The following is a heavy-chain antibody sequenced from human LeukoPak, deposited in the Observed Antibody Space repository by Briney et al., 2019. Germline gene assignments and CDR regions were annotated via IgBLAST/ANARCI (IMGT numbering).Heavy chain of an antibody. CDR3: SRGRHNSFDI. Sequence: GGSLRLSCAASRFTFSDSWMHWVRQAPRKGPVWVSRLNPDGWITNYADSVKGRFTISRDNAKNTVYLQMNNLRAEDTAVYFCSRGRHNSFDILGQGTMVTVSS. V-gene: IGHV3-74*01. CDR1: RFTFSDSW. J-gene: IGHJ3*02. CDR2: LNPDGWIT. D-gene: IGHD6-6*01.